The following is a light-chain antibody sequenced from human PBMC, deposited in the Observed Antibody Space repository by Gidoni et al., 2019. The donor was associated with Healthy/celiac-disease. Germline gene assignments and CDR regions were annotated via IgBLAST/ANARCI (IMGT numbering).Light chain of an antibody. J-gene: IGKJ4*01. CDR1: QSISSY. V-gene: IGKV1-39*01. CDR3: QQSYSFPLT. Sequence: DIQLTQSSTSLSASVGDRVTITCRASQSISSYLNWYQQKPGKAPKLLIYAASSLQSGVPSRFSGSGSGTDCTLTISSLQPEDFATYYCQQSYSFPLTFGGGTKVEIK. CDR2: AAS.